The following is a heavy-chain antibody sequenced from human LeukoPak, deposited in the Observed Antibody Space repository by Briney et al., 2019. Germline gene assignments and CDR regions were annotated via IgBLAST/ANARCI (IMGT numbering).Heavy chain of an antibody. Sequence: GGSLRLSCATSGFTLSEHYVDWVRQGPGKGLEWVGRSRNKAKSYTTEYAASAKGRFTISRDDSQDSVYLQMNSLRSEDTAVYSCAKVSDSTGYSYEYWGQGTLVTVSS. CDR3: AKVSDSTGYSYEY. V-gene: IGHV3-72*01. D-gene: IGHD3-22*01. J-gene: IGHJ4*02. CDR1: GFTLSEHY. CDR2: SRNKAKSYTT.